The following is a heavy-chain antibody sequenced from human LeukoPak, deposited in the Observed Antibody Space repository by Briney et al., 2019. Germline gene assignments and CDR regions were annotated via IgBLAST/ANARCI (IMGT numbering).Heavy chain of an antibody. V-gene: IGHV3-74*01. J-gene: IGHJ3*02. CDR2: INSDGSTT. Sequence: QTGGSLRLSCAASGFTFSSNWMHWVRQAPGKGLVWVSRINSDGSTTSYADSVRGRLTISRDNAKNTLYLQMNSLRAEDTAVYYCARDRYDFWSGSDAFDIWGQGTMVTVSS. D-gene: IGHD3-3*01. CDR3: ARDRYDFWSGSDAFDI. CDR1: GFTFSSNW.